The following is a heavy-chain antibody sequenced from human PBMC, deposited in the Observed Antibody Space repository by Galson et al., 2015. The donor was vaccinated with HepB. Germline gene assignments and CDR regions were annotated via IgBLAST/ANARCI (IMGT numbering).Heavy chain of an antibody. CDR2: IWYDGSNE. V-gene: IGHV3-33*08. CDR1: GFTFSNYG. CDR3: ARDARGYDTSGYLDF. D-gene: IGHD3-22*01. Sequence: SLRLSCAASGFTFSNYGMHWVRQAPGKGLEWVAVIWYDGSNEYYADSVKGRFTISRDNSKNTLYLQMNSLRAEDTAVYYCARDARGYDTSGYLDFWGQGILVTVSS. J-gene: IGHJ4*02.